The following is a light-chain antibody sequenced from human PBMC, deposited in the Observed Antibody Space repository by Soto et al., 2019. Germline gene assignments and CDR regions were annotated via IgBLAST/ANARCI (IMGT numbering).Light chain of an antibody. CDR3: QQRSNWPPVT. CDR1: QSVSSY. V-gene: IGKV3-11*01. Sequence: EIVLTQSPATLSLSPGERATHSCRASQSVSSYLAWYQQKPGQAPRLLIYDASNRATGIPARFSGSGSGTDFTLTISSLEPEDFPIYYCQQRSNWPPVTFGGGTQVEIK. CDR2: DAS. J-gene: IGKJ4*01.